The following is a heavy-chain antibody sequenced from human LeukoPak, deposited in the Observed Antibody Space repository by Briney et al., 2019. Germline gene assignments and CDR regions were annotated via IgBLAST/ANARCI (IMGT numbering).Heavy chain of an antibody. D-gene: IGHD2-2*01. CDR3: ARDTPYCSSTSCSNTNWFDP. V-gene: IGHV3-11*01. CDR2: ISSSGSTI. J-gene: IGHJ5*02. Sequence: PGGPLRLSCAASGFTFSDYYMSWIRQAPGKGLEWVSYISSSGSTIYYADSVKGRFTISRDNAKNSLYLQMNSLRAEDTAVYYCARDTPYCSSTSCSNTNWFDPWGQGTLVTVSS. CDR1: GFTFSDYY.